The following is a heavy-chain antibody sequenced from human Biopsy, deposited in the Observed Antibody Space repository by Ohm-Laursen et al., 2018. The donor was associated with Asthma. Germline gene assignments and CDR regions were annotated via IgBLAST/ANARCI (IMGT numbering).Heavy chain of an antibody. V-gene: IGHV1-69*01. D-gene: IGHD6-19*01. CDR3: ARCQVGYSSGWSLLLKKIYYSGMDV. CDR2: IMTVFGTT. Sequence: CWLKVACKAPGGTFSNFAISWVRQAPGQGLEWLGGIMTVFGTTNYAQKFQGRVTITADESTSTAYMEVTSLRSEDTAIYYCARCQVGYSSGWSLLLKKIYYSGMDVWGQGTAVTVSS. CDR1: GGTFSNFA. J-gene: IGHJ6*02.